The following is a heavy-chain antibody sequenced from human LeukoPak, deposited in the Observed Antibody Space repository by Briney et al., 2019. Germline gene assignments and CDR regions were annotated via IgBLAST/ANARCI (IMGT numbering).Heavy chain of an antibody. CDR3: AREEMATSFDY. D-gene: IGHD5-24*01. CDR2: IYYSGST. CDR1: GGSMSSYY. V-gene: IGHV4-4*07. J-gene: IGHJ4*02. Sequence: SETLSLTCTVSGGSMSSYYWSWIRQPAGKGLEWIGSIYYSGSTYYNPSLKSRVTISVDTSKNQFSLRLSSVTAADTAVYYCAREEMATSFDYWGQGTLVTVSS.